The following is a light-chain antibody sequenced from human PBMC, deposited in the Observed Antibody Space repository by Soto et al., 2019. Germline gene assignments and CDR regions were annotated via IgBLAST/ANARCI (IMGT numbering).Light chain of an antibody. CDR3: QQYGGSLLT. V-gene: IGKV3-15*01. J-gene: IGKJ4*01. Sequence: EIVMTQSPATLSVSPGERATLSCRASQSVNSNLAWYQQKPGQAPRLLIYRASTRATGIPARFSGSGSGTEFTLTISRLEPEDFAVYYCQQYGGSLLTFGGGTKVDNK. CDR1: QSVNSN. CDR2: RAS.